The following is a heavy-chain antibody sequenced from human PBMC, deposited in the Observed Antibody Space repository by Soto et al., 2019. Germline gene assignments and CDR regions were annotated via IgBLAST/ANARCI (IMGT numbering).Heavy chain of an antibody. D-gene: IGHD3-10*01. V-gene: IGHV1-2*02. Sequence: QVQLVQSGAEVKPPGASVKVSCKASGYTFIGHYMHWVRQVSGRRLELLGWLKPDNGGTYYAPKFQGRVTFTRDTSNTTAYMEMSGLHSDDTAVYFCARDLCPLGSGSPCPTFGMDLWGQGTTVAVSS. CDR2: LKPDNGGT. CDR1: GYTFIGHY. CDR3: ARDLCPLGSGSPCPTFGMDL. J-gene: IGHJ6*02.